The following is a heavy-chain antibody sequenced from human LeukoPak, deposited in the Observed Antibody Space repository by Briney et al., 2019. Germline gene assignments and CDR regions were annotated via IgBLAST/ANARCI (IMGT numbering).Heavy chain of an antibody. J-gene: IGHJ4*02. V-gene: IGHV3-74*01. Sequence: GGSLRLSCAASGFTFSAYAMHWVRQAPGKGLVGVSHMNIDGTTTTYADSVKGRFTISRDNAKNTLYLEMNSLRVDDTAVYYCARDLWGSIDYWGQGILVTVSS. CDR2: MNIDGTTT. D-gene: IGHD7-27*01. CDR3: ARDLWGSIDY. CDR1: GFTFSAYA.